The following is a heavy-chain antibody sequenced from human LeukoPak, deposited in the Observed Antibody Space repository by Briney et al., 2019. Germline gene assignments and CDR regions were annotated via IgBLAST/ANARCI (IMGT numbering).Heavy chain of an antibody. Sequence: SETLSLTCAVYGGSFSGYYWSWIRQPPGKGLEWIGEINHSGSTNYNPSLKSRVTISVDTSKNQFSLKLSSVTAADTAVYYCARYLSYDFWSGYSNYYYGMDVWGQGTTVTVSS. J-gene: IGHJ6*02. CDR2: INHSGST. V-gene: IGHV4-34*01. CDR3: ARYLSYDFWSGYSNYYYGMDV. CDR1: GGSFSGYY. D-gene: IGHD3-3*01.